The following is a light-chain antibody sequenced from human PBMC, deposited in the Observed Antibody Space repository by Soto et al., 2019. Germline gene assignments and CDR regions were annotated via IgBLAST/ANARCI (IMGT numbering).Light chain of an antibody. CDR3: QQYGSSLTWT. V-gene: IGKV3-20*01. CDR2: GAS. CDR1: QSVSSSY. Sequence: EIVLTQSPGTLSLSPGERATLSCRASQSVSSSYLAWYQQKPGQAPRLLIYGASSRATEIPDRFSGSGSGTDFTLTISRLEPEDFAVYYCQQYGSSLTWTFGQGTKVEIK. J-gene: IGKJ1*01.